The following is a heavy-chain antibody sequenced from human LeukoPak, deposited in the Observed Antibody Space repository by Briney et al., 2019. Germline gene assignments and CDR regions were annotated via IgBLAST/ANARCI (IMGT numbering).Heavy chain of an antibody. J-gene: IGHJ4*02. V-gene: IGHV3-30-3*01. D-gene: IGHD2-2*01. CDR1: GFTFSSYA. CDR3: ARDWNYCSSTSCYYFDY. CDR2: ISYDGSNK. Sequence: GRSLRLSCAASGFTFSSYAMHWVRQAPGKGLEWVAVISYDGSNKYYADSVKGRFTISRDNSKNTLYLQMNSLRAEDTAVYYCARDWNYCSSTSCYYFDYWGQGTLVTVSS.